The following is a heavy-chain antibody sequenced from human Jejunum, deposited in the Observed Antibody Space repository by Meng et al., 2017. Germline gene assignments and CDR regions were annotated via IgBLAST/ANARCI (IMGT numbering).Heavy chain of an antibody. J-gene: IGHJ3*01. Sequence: QLAGPGLVKPSPTLSLTCAIAGDSFSSNTGAWNWIRQSPSRGLEWLGRTYYRSKWYNDYAVSVIGRITINPDTSKSQFSLQLNSVTPEDTAVYYCARGSHYAFDVWGQGTMVTVSS. V-gene: IGHV6-1*01. CDR1: GDSFSSNTGA. CDR3: ARGSHYAFDV. CDR2: TYYRSKWYN.